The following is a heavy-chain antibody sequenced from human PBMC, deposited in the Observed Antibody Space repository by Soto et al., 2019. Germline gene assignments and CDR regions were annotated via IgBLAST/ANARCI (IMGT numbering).Heavy chain of an antibody. D-gene: IGHD1-1*01. J-gene: IGHJ6*02. V-gene: IGHV4-4*02. CDR1: GASISDSHW. Sequence: QVQLQESGPGLVKPSGTLSLTCVVSGASISDSHWWTWVRQPPGKGLEWIGEMFHSGSTNYNPTLKSRVTTSIAKSRDQFSLNLNSVTAADAAVYYCAKNNDDAIDAWGQGTTVTVSS. CDR2: MFHSGST. CDR3: AKNNDDAIDA.